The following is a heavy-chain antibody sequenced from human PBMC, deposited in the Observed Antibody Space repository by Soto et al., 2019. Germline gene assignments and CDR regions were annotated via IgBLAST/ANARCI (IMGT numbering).Heavy chain of an antibody. CDR1: GGSISSGGYY. V-gene: IGHV4-31*03. CDR3: ARARYCSGGSCSFNPDYYYGMDV. CDR2: IYYSGST. J-gene: IGHJ6*02. D-gene: IGHD2-15*01. Sequence: QVQLQESGPGLVKPSQTLSLTCTVSGGSISSGGYYWSWIRQHPGKGLEWIGYIYYSGSTYYNPSLKSRVTISGDTSKNQFSLKLSSVTAADTAVYYCARARYCSGGSCSFNPDYYYGMDVWGQGTTVTVSS.